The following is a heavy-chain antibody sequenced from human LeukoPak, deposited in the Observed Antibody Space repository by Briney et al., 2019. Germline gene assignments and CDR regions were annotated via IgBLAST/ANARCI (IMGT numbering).Heavy chain of an antibody. D-gene: IGHD3-10*01. Sequence: SSQTLSLTCTVSGGSISSGGYYWSWIRQHPGKGLEWIGYIYYSGSTYYSPSLKSRVTISVDTSKNQFSLKLSSVTAADTAVYYCARWVSMVRAESWFDPWGQGTLVTVSS. CDR2: IYYSGST. CDR3: ARWVSMVRAESWFDP. CDR1: GGSISSGGYY. J-gene: IGHJ5*02. V-gene: IGHV4-31*03.